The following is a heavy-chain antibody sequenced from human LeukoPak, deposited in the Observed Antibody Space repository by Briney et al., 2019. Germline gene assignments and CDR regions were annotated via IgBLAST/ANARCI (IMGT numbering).Heavy chain of an antibody. D-gene: IGHD3-9*01. CDR1: GFTFSSYA. V-gene: IGHV3-23*01. CDR2: ISGSGGST. J-gene: IGHJ4*02. Sequence: GGSLRLSCAASGFTFSSYAMSWVRQAPGKGLEWVSAISGSGGSTYYADSVKGRFTISRDNSKNTLYLQMNSLRAEDTAVYYCAKARGYYDILTGSYYFDYWGQGTLVTVSS. CDR3: AKARGYYDILTGSYYFDY.